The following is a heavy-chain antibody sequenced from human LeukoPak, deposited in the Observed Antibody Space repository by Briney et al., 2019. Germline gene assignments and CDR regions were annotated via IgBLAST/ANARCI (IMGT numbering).Heavy chain of an antibody. CDR1: GFTFSSYT. V-gene: IGHV3-21*01. D-gene: IGHD2-8*01. CDR2: ISSSSSSI. CDR3: AREIMADY. Sequence: PGGSLRLSCAASGFTFSSYTMNWVRQAPGRGLEWVSSISSSSSSIYYVDSVRGRFTISRDNAKNSLYLQMNSLRAEDTAVYYCAREIMADYWGQGTLVTVSS. J-gene: IGHJ4*02.